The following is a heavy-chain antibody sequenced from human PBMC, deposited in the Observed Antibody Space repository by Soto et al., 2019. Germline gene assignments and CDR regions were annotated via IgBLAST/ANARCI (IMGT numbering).Heavy chain of an antibody. J-gene: IGHJ6*02. CDR1: GYTFTSYG. V-gene: IGHV1-3*01. D-gene: IGHD3-22*01. Sequence: ASVKVSCKASGYTFTSYGIHWVRQAPGQRLEWTGWINAGNGNTKYAGKFQGRVTITRDTSASTAYLELCSLRSEDTAVYYCARDPNDSIAYXHHYYYVMDVWGQGTTVTVSS. CDR2: INAGNGNT. CDR3: ARDPNDSIAYXHHYYYVMDV.